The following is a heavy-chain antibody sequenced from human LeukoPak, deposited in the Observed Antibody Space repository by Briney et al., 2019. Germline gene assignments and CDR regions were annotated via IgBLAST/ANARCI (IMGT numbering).Heavy chain of an antibody. V-gene: IGHV3-11*06. Sequence: GSLRLSCAASGFNFSDYYMSWIRQAPGKGLEGVSYISSSSSYTNYADSVKGRFTISRDNAKNSLYLQMNSLRAEDTAVYYCARDLLSGDCLDYWGQGTLVTVSS. CDR3: ARDLLSGDCLDY. CDR1: GFNFSDYY. J-gene: IGHJ4*02. CDR2: ISSSSSYT. D-gene: IGHD2-21*02.